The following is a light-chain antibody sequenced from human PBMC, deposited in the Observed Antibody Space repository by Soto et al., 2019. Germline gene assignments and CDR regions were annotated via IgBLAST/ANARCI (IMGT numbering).Light chain of an antibody. CDR3: QQLDSYPWT. CDR1: QGIGIY. V-gene: IGKV1-9*01. CDR2: AAS. Sequence: IQLTQSPSSLSASVGDRLTITCRASQGIGIYLAWYQQKPGKXPKXXIYAASTLQSGVPSRFSGSGSGTDLTITISSLQPEDFETYYCQQLDSYPWTFGQGTKVDIK. J-gene: IGKJ1*01.